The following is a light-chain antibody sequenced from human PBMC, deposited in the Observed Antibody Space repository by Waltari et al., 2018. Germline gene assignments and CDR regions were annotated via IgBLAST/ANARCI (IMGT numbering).Light chain of an antibody. J-gene: IGKJ2*01. CDR3: QQYNSSPYT. CDR2: KAS. Sequence: DIQMTQSPSTLSASVGDRVTITCRASQSISSWLAWYQQKPGKAPKLLIYKASSLQSGVPSRFSVSGSGTEFTLTISSLQPDDFATYYCQQYNSSPYTFGQGTKLEIK. CDR1: QSISSW. V-gene: IGKV1-5*03.